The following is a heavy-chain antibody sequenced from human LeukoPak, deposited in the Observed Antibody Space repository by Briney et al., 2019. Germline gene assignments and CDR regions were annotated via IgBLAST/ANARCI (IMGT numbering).Heavy chain of an antibody. V-gene: IGHV4-34*01. CDR3: ARGGRIQLWLGYYMDV. J-gene: IGHJ6*03. D-gene: IGHD5-18*01. Sequence: SETLSLTCAVSGGSFSGYYWSWIRQPPGKGLEWIGEINHSGSTNYNTSLKSRVTISVDTSKNQFSLKLSSVTAADTAVYYCARGGRIQLWLGYYMDVWGKGTTVTVSS. CDR2: INHSGST. CDR1: GGSFSGYY.